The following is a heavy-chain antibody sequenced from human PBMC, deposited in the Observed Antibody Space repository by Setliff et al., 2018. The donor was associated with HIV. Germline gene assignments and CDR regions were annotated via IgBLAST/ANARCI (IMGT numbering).Heavy chain of an antibody. D-gene: IGHD1-1*01. V-gene: IGHV3-30*04. J-gene: IGHJ6*02. Sequence: GGSLRLSCAASGFDFNTYTMHWVRQAPGKGLEWVGVITFDESGSFYGDSLKVRFTIPRDNSMNTLYLHLSRLMTEDTAVYYCAREPATYNVYNWDYYDTDLWGQGTTVTVSS. CDR2: ITFDESGS. CDR3: AREPATYNVYNWDYYDTDL. CDR1: GFDFNTYT.